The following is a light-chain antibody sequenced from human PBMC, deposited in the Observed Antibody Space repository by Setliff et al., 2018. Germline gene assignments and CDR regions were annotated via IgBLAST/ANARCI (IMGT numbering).Light chain of an antibody. V-gene: IGLV2-14*03. CDR3: STYRSSVSLVWV. CDR1: SSDVGNYNY. Sequence: QSVLTQPASVSGSPGQSISISCTGASSDVGNYNYVSWYQQLPGKAPRLMIYDSFNRPSGVSNRFSGSKSGSTASLIISDLQTENEAEYYCSTYRSSVSLVWVFGGGTKVTVL. J-gene: IGLJ3*02. CDR2: DSF.